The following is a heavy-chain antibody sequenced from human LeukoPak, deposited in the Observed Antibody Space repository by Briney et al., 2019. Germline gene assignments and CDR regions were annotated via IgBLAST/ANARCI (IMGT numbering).Heavy chain of an antibody. Sequence: SETLSLTCTVSGGSISSYYWSWIRQPPGKGLEWVGYIYYSGSTNYNPSLKSRVTISVDTSKNQFSLKLSSVTAADTAVYYCAREGVVAAAGRTDYWGQGTLVTVSS. V-gene: IGHV4-59*12. CDR1: GGSISSYY. J-gene: IGHJ4*02. D-gene: IGHD6-13*01. CDR3: AREGVVAAAGRTDY. CDR2: IYYSGST.